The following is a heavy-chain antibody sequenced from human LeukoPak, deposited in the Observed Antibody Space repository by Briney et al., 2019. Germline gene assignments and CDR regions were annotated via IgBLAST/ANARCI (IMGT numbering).Heavy chain of an antibody. D-gene: IGHD6-19*01. CDR3: SRGSGWLSVY. J-gene: IGHJ4*02. Sequence: GGSLRLSCTASGFTFGDYLMSWFRQAPGKGLEWIGFISGGTTEYAASVKGRFTISRDGSTSIAYLQMNSLTAEDTAVYYCSRGSGWLSVYWGQGTLVTVSS. CDR2: ISGGTT. CDR1: GFTFGDYL. V-gene: IGHV3-49*01.